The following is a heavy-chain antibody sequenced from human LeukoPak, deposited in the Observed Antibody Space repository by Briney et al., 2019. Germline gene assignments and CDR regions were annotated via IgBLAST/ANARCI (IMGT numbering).Heavy chain of an antibody. V-gene: IGHV1-69*01. CDR3: ASTDYDILTGYPHYYYGMDV. CDR1: GGTFSSYA. J-gene: IGHJ6*04. CDR2: IIPIFGTA. Sequence: APVKVSCKASGGTFSSYAISWVRQAPGQGLEWMGGIIPIFGTANYAQKFQGRVTITADESTSTAYMELSSLRSEDTAVYYCASTDYDILTGYPHYYYGMDVWGKGTTVTVSS. D-gene: IGHD3-9*01.